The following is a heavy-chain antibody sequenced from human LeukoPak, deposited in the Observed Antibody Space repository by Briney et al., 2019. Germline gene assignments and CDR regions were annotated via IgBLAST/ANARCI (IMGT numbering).Heavy chain of an antibody. V-gene: IGHV3-53*01. CDR3: ARVAQLWDAFDI. J-gene: IGHJ3*02. Sequence: GGSLRLSCAASGFTVSSNYMSWVRQTPGKGLEWVSVIYSGGSTYYADSVKGRFTISRDNSKNTLYLQMNSLRAEDTAVYYCARVAQLWDAFDIWGQGTMVTVSS. CDR1: GFTVSSNY. D-gene: IGHD5-18*01. CDR2: IYSGGST.